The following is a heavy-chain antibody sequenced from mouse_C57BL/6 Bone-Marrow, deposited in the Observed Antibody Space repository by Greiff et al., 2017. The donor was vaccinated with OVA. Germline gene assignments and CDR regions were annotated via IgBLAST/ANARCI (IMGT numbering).Heavy chain of an antibody. CDR2: IYPGDGDT. CDR3: ARGDYGSSFWYFDV. Sequence: QVQLQQSGPELVKPGASVKISCKASGYAFSSSWMNWVKQRPGKGLEWIGRIYPGDGDTNYNGKFKGKATLTADKSSSTAYMQLSSLTSEDSAVYFCARGDYGSSFWYFDVGGTGTTVTVSS. D-gene: IGHD1-1*01. J-gene: IGHJ1*03. V-gene: IGHV1-82*01. CDR1: GYAFSSSW.